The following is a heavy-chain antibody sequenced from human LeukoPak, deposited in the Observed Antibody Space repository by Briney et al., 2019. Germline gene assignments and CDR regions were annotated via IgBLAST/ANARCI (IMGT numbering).Heavy chain of an antibody. CDR2: ISGSGGST. Sequence: PGGSLRLSRAASGFTFSSYAMSWVRQAPGKGLEWVSAISGSGGSTYYADSVKGRFTISRDNSKNTLYLQMNSLRAEDTAVYYCARARSIAAAADAFDIWGQGTMVTVSS. J-gene: IGHJ3*02. D-gene: IGHD6-6*01. CDR1: GFTFSSYA. V-gene: IGHV3-23*01. CDR3: ARARSIAAAADAFDI.